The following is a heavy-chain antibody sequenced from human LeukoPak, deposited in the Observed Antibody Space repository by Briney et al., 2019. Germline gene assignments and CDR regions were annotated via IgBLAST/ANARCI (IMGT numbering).Heavy chain of an antibody. J-gene: IGHJ4*02. V-gene: IGHV3-21*01. Sequence: GGSLRLSCAASGFTFSSYSMNWVRQAPGKGLEWVSSISSSSSYIYYADSVKGRFTISRDNAKNSQYLQMNSLRAEDTAVYYCARDGQYYYDSSGFYFDYWGQGTLVTVSS. D-gene: IGHD3-22*01. CDR1: GFTFSSYS. CDR2: ISSSSSYI. CDR3: ARDGQYYYDSSGFYFDY.